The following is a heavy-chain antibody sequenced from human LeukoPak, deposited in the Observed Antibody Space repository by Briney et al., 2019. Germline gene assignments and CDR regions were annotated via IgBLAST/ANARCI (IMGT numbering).Heavy chain of an antibody. V-gene: IGHV3-7*03. CDR1: GFTFSDYW. CDR2: IRQDGGEK. J-gene: IGHJ4*02. Sequence: GGSLRLSCAASGFTFSDYWMSWVRQAPGKGLEWVANIRQDGGEKYHVDSVKGRFTISRDNAKNSLYLQMNSLRAEDTAVYYCARRYFDYWGQGTLVTVSS. CDR3: ARRYFDY.